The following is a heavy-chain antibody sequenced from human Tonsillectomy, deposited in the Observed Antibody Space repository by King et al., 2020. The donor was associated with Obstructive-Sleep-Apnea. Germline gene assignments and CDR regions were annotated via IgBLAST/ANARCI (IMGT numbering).Heavy chain of an antibody. CDR1: GYSFSNFW. V-gene: IGHV5-51*01. D-gene: IGHD3-9*01. CDR2: IYPRDSDS. J-gene: IGHJ4*02. CDR3: ARHAGHDFLTGYYNSFEF. Sequence: VQLVESGPEVKKPGESLKISCKGSGYSFSNFWIGWVRQMPGKGLEWMGIIYPRDSDSRYNPSFQGQVTISADESIITVYLQWSSLKASASAIYYCARHAGHDFLTGYYNSFEFWGQGTLVTVSS.